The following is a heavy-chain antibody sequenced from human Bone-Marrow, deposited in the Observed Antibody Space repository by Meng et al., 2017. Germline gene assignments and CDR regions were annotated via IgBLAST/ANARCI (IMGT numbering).Heavy chain of an antibody. D-gene: IGHD4-11*01. J-gene: IGHJ4*02. CDR3: ARDNTVNSDLYFDY. CDR1: GFIFSSYG. Sequence: LSLTCAASGFIFSSYGMHWVRQAPGKGLEWVAVIWYDGSNKNYADSVKGRFTISRDNSKNTLYLQMNSLRAEDTAVYFCARDNTVNSDLYFDYWGQGTLVTVSS. V-gene: IGHV3-33*01. CDR2: IWYDGSNK.